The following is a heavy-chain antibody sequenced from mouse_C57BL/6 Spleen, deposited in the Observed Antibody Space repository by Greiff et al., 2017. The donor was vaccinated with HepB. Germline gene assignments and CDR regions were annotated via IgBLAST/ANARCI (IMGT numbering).Heavy chain of an antibody. V-gene: IGHV1-82*01. D-gene: IGHD1-1*01. CDR1: GYAFSSSW. CDR2: IYPGDGDT. Sequence: VKLVESGPELVKPGASVKISCKASGYAFSSSWLNWVKRRPGRGLGWIGRIYPGDGDTNYNGKFKGKATLTADKSSSTAYMQLSSLTSEDSAVYFCARGNYYGSSYGYFDVWGTGTTVTVSS. J-gene: IGHJ1*03. CDR3: ARGNYYGSSYGYFDV.